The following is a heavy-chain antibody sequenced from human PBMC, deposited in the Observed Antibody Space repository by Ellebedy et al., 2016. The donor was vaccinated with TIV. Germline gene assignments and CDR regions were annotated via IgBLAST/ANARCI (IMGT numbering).Heavy chain of an antibody. CDR3: ARDRDSSSWYFGGYYYYGMDV. CDR2: IIPILGIA. CDR1: GGTFSSYA. J-gene: IGHJ6*02. V-gene: IGHV1-69*04. D-gene: IGHD6-13*01. Sequence: AASVKVSCKASGGTFSSYAISWVRQAPGQGLEWMGRIIPILGIANYAQNFQGRVTITADKSTSTADMELSSLRSEDTAVYYCARDRDSSSWYFGGYYYYGMDVWGQGTTVTVSS.